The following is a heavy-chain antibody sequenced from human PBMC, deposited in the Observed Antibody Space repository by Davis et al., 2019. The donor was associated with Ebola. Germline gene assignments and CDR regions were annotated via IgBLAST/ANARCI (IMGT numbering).Heavy chain of an antibody. J-gene: IGHJ4*02. CDR3: ARDSPYCSSTSCYLDY. D-gene: IGHD2-2*01. CDR1: GYTFTSYY. Sequence: SVKVSCKASGYTFTSYYMHWVRQAPGQGLEWMGGIIPIFGTANYAQKFQGRVTITADESTSTAYMELSSLRSEYTPVYYCARDSPYCSSTSCYLDYWGQGTLVTVSS. CDR2: IIPIFGTA. V-gene: IGHV1-69*13.